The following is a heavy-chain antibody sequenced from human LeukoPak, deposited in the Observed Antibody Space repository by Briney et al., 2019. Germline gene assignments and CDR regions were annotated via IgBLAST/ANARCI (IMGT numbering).Heavy chain of an antibody. CDR3: ARDPVAGIRAYNWFDP. J-gene: IGHJ5*02. CDR2: IYYSGST. Sequence: SETLSLTCTVSGGSISSYYWSWNRQSPGKGLEWIGYIYYSGSTNYNPSLKSRVTISVDTSKNQFSLKLSSVTAADTAVYYCARDPVAGIRAYNWFDPWGQGALVTVSS. V-gene: IGHV4-59*01. D-gene: IGHD6-19*01. CDR1: GGSISSYY.